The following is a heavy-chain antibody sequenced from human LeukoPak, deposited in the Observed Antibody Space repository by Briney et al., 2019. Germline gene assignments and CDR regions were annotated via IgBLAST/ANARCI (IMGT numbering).Heavy chain of an antibody. CDR3: ARSYCSSTSCYATFDDYYYGMDV. D-gene: IGHD2-2*01. Sequence: GESLKISCQGSGYRFTSYWIGWVRPMPGKGLEWMGIIYPGDSDTRYSPSFQGQVTISADKSISTAYLQWSSLKASDTAMYYCARSYCSSTSCYATFDDYYYGMDVWGQGTTVTVSS. V-gene: IGHV5-51*01. CDR2: IYPGDSDT. CDR1: GYRFTSYW. J-gene: IGHJ6*02.